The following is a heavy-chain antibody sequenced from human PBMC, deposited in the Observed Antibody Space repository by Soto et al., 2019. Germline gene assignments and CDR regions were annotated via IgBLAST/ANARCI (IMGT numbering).Heavy chain of an antibody. D-gene: IGHD3-9*01. CDR2: IYYSGST. J-gene: IGHJ6*02. V-gene: IGHV4-59*01. CDR3: ARVTIISYYFYGMDV. Sequence: PSETLSLTCTVSGGSISSYYWSWIRQPPGKGLEWIGYIYYSGSTNYNPSLKSRVTISVDTSKNQFSLKLSSVTAADTAVYYCARVTIISYYFYGMDVWGQGTTVTVSS. CDR1: GGSISSYY.